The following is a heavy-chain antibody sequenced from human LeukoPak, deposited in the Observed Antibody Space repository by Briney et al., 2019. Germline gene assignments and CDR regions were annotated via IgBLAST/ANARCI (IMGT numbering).Heavy chain of an antibody. CDR2: ISGDGGST. V-gene: IGHV3-43*02. CDR3: AKDIMGSRDNWFDP. Sequence: PGGSLRLSCAASGFTFDDYVMHWVRHAPGKGLEWVSLISGDGGSTYYADSVKGRFTISRDNSKNSLYLQMNSLRTEDTALYYCAKDIMGSRDNWFDPWGQGTLVTVSS. D-gene: IGHD2-8*01. CDR1: GFTFDDYV. J-gene: IGHJ5*02.